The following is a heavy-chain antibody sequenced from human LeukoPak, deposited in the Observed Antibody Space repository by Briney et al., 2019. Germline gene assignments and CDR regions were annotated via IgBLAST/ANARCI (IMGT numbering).Heavy chain of an antibody. J-gene: IGHJ4*02. V-gene: IGHV1-69*13. CDR1: GGTFSSYA. CDR2: IIPIFGTA. CDR3: ARGFGSGWYDGGWY. Sequence: ASVKVSCKASGGTFSSYAISWVRQAPGQGLEWMGGIIPIFGTANYAQKFQGRVTITADESTSTAYMELRSLRSDDTAVYYCARGFGSGWYDGGWYWGQGSLVTVSS. D-gene: IGHD6-19*01.